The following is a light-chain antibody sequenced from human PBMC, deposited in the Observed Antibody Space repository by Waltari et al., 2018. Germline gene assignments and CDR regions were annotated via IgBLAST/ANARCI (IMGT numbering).Light chain of an antibody. V-gene: IGKV4-1*01. CDR2: WAS. CDR1: QNILYSSNNKNY. J-gene: IGKJ1*01. CDR3: QQHYSTPRT. Sequence: DIVMTQSPDSLAVSLGERATINCKSSQNILYSSNNKNYLAWYQLKPGQAPKLLFYWASTRESGVPDRFSGSGSGTEFTLTISSLQAEDVAVYYCQQHYSTPRTFGQGTKVEIK.